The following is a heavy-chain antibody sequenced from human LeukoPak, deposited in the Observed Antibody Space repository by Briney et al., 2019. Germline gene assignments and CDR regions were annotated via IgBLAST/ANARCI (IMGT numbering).Heavy chain of an antibody. CDR2: ISGSGGGT. J-gene: IGHJ4*02. Sequence: QAGGSLRLSCAVSGITLSNYAMSWVRQAPGKGLEWVAGISGSGGGTHYADSAKGRFTISRDNPKNTLYLQMNNLRAGDTAVYFCAKRGVVIRVILVGFHKEAYYFDSWGQGALVTASS. D-gene: IGHD3-22*01. CDR3: AKRGVVIRVILVGFHKEAYYFDS. V-gene: IGHV3-23*01. CDR1: GITLSNYA.